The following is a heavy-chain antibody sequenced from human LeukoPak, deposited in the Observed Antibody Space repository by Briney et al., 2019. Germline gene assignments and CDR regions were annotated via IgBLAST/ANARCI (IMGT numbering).Heavy chain of an antibody. Sequence: PGGSLRLSCAASGFAFSTYWMYWVRQAPGKGLVWVSRINSDGSSTSYADSVKGRFTISRDNAKNTLDLQMNGLRAEDTAIYYCAREQTTLVLYGMDVWGQGTTVTVSS. J-gene: IGHJ6*02. V-gene: IGHV3-74*01. CDR2: INSDGSST. D-gene: IGHD1-14*01. CDR3: AREQTTLVLYGMDV. CDR1: GFAFSTYW.